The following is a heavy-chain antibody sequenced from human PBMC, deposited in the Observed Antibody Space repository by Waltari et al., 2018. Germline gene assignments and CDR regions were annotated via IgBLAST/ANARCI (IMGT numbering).Heavy chain of an antibody. V-gene: IGHV5-51*03. D-gene: IGHD5-18*01. Sequence: EVQLVQSGAEVKKPGESLKISCKGSGYSFTSYWIGWVRQMPGKGLEWMGIIYPGDSDTRDSPSFQGQVTISADKSISTAYLQWSSLKASDTAMYYCASRVREADTAILTSAFDIWGQGTMVTVSS. CDR3: ASRVREADTAILTSAFDI. J-gene: IGHJ3*02. CDR2: IYPGDSDT. CDR1: GYSFTSYW.